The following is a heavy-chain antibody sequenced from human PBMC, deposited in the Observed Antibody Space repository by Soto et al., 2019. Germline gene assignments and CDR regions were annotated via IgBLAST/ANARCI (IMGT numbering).Heavy chain of an antibody. CDR1: GYTFTSYD. CDR3: ARDPPPPDY. V-gene: IGHV1-18*01. Sequence: ASVKVSCKASGYTFTSYDINWVRQATGQGLEWMGWMSAYNGNTNYAQKLQGRVTMTTDTSTSTAYMELRSLRSDDTAVYYCARDPPPPDYWGQGTLVTVSS. J-gene: IGHJ4*02. CDR2: MSAYNGNT.